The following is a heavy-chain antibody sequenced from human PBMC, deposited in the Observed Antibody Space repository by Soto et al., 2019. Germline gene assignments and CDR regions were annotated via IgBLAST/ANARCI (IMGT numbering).Heavy chain of an antibody. Sequence: ASVKVSCKASGYTFTGYYMHWVRQAPGQGLEWMGWINPNSGGTNYAQKFQGRVTMTRDTSISTAYMELSRLRSDDTAVYYCARDLGYYYDSRGQDTDYGIDVWGQGTTVTVSS. CDR1: GYTFTGYY. J-gene: IGHJ6*02. D-gene: IGHD3-22*01. CDR2: INPNSGGT. V-gene: IGHV1-2*02. CDR3: ARDLGYYYDSRGQDTDYGIDV.